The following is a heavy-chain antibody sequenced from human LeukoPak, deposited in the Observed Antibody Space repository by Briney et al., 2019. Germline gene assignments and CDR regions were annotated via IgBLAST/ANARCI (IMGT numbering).Heavy chain of an antibody. D-gene: IGHD3-22*01. V-gene: IGHV4-38-2*02. Sequence: SEALSLTCTVSGYSISSGYYWGWIRQPPGKGLEWIGSIYHSGSTYYNPSLKSRVTISVDTSKNQFSLKLSSVTAADTAVYYCARGEDYYDSSGSGDYWGQGTLVTVSS. J-gene: IGHJ4*02. CDR1: GYSISSGYY. CDR3: ARGEDYYDSSGSGDY. CDR2: IYHSGST.